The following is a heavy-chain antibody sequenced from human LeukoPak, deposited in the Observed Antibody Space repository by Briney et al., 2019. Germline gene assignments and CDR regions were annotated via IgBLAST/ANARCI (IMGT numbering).Heavy chain of an antibody. J-gene: IGHJ4*02. CDR2: ISYDGSNK. CDR3: ARHPGLYYFDY. Sequence: GGSLTLSCPASGFSFSSYCMHWVRQAPRKGLQWVAGISYDGSNKYYADYVKGRFTISRDNSKNTLYLQMNSLRAEDTAVYYCARHPGLYYFDYWGQGTLVTVSS. V-gene: IGHV3-30*03. CDR1: GFSFSSYC.